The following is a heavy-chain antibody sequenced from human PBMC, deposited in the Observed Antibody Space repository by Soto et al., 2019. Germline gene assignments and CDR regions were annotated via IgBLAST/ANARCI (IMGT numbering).Heavy chain of an antibody. D-gene: IGHD3-22*01. Sequence: PGGSLRLSCAASGFTFSSYGMHWVRQAPGKGLEWVAVISYDGSNKYYADSVKGRFTISRDNSKNTLYLQMNSLRAEDTAVYYSEKGPFGAYYYDSSGPDAFDPWGQGTLVTVSS. CDR1: GFTFSSYG. CDR3: EKGPFGAYYYDSSGPDAFDP. CDR2: ISYDGSNK. V-gene: IGHV3-30*18. J-gene: IGHJ5*02.